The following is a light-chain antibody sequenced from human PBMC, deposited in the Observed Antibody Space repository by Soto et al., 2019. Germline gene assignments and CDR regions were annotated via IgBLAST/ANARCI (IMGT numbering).Light chain of an antibody. CDR1: SSDVGGYNY. Sequence: QSVLTQPASVSGSPGQSITISCTGTSSDVGGYNYVSWYQQQPGKAPKFMIYDVSNRPSGVSNRFSGSKSGTSASLAITGLQAEDEADYYCGSYTTSNTRQIVFGTGTKVTVL. V-gene: IGLV2-14*01. CDR2: DVS. J-gene: IGLJ1*01. CDR3: GSYTTSNTRQIV.